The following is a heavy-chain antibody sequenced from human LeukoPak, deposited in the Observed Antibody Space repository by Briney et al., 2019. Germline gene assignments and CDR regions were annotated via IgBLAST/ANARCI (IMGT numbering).Heavy chain of an antibody. V-gene: IGHV3-74*01. Sequence: GGSLRLSCAASGFTFSSYWMHWVRQAPGKGLVWVSRINSDGSSTSYADSVKGRFTISRDNAKNSLYLQMNSLRAEDTAVYYCARERGLQGDYYYYYGMDVWGQGTTVTVSS. D-gene: IGHD4-11*01. J-gene: IGHJ6*02. CDR2: INSDGSST. CDR3: ARERGLQGDYYYYYGMDV. CDR1: GFTFSSYW.